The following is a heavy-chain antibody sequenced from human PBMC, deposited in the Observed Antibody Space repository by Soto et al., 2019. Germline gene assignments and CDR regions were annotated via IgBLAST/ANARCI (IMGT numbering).Heavy chain of an antibody. D-gene: IGHD4-17*01. CDR1: GFTFSSYA. V-gene: IGHV3-30-3*01. Sequence: QVQLVESGRGVVQPGRSLRLSCAASGFTFSSYAMHWVRQAPGKGLEWVAVISYDGSNKYYADSVKGRFTISRDNSKNTLYLQMNSLRAEDTAVYYCARDRIHDYGEYGDWSDPWGQGTLVTVSS. CDR2: ISYDGSNK. J-gene: IGHJ5*02. CDR3: ARDRIHDYGEYGDWSDP.